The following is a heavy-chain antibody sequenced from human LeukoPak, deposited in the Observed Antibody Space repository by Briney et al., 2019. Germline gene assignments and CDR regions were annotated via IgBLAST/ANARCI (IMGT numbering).Heavy chain of an antibody. CDR3: ARHRLIRDISTGDYFDY. CDR2: IYYSGTT. J-gene: IGHJ4*02. V-gene: IGHV4-39*01. CDR1: NDSISSGGYY. D-gene: IGHD3-9*01. Sequence: SETLSLTCAVSNDSISSGGYYWGWLRQPPGKGLEWIGAIYYSGTTYWNPSLKSRVTISVDTSKNQFSLKLSSVTAADTAVYFCARHRLIRDISTGDYFDYWGQGALVTVSS.